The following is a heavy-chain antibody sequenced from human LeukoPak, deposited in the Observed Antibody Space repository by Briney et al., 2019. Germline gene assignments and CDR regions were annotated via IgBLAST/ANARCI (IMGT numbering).Heavy chain of an antibody. D-gene: IGHD3-10*01. CDR2: IYSGGST. V-gene: IGHV3-53*01. Sequence: PGGSLRLSCAASGFTVSSNYMSWVRQAPGKGLEWVSVIYSGGSTYYADSVKGRFTISRDNSKSTLYLQMNSLRAEDTAVYYCASGVRNTIPYYMDVWGKGTTVTVSS. J-gene: IGHJ6*03. CDR3: ASGVRNTIPYYMDV. CDR1: GFTVSSNY.